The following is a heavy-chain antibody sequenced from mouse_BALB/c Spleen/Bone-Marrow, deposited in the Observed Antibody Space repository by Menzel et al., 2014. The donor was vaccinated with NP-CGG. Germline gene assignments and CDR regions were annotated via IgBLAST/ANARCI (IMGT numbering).Heavy chain of an antibody. CDR3: ARDGSWFAY. V-gene: IGHV7-3*02. CDR2: IRNKANGYTT. CDR1: GFTFTDYY. J-gene: IGHJ3*01. Sequence: EVKLVESGGGLVQPGGSLRLSCATSGFTFTDYYMSWVRQPPGKALEWLGFIRNKANGYTTEYSASVKGRFTISRDNSLSILYLQMNTLRAEDSATYYCARDGSWFAYWGQGTLVTVSA.